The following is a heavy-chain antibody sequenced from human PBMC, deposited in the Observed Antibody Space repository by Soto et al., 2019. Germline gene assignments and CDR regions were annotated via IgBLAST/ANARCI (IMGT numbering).Heavy chain of an antibody. CDR1: GFTFSSYA. Sequence: GGSLRLSCAASGFTFSSYAMSWVRQAPGKGLEWVSAISGSGGSTYYADSVKGRFTISRDNSKNTLYLQMNSLRAEDTAVYYCANCPVAATQIYYYYYYYMDVWGKGTTVTVSS. CDR3: ANCPVAATQIYYYYYYYMDV. V-gene: IGHV3-23*01. CDR2: ISGSGGST. D-gene: IGHD6-19*01. J-gene: IGHJ6*03.